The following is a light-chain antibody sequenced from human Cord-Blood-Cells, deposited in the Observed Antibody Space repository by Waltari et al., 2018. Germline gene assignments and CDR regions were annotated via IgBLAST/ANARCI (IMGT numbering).Light chain of an antibody. CDR2: EGS. CDR1: SSDVGSYNL. CDR3: CSYAGSTV. Sequence: ALTQPAPVAGSPGQSITISCTGTSSDVGSYNLVSWYQQHPCKAPKLMIYEGSKRPSGVSNRFSGSKSGNTASLTISGLQAEDEADYYCCSYAGSTVFGGGTKLTVL. J-gene: IGLJ3*02. V-gene: IGLV2-23*01.